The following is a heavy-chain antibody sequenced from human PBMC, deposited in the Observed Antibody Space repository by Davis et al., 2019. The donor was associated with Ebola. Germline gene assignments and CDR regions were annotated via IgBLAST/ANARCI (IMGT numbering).Heavy chain of an antibody. CDR1: GYTFTDYG. CDR3: AIPTSGNFYFDY. CDR2: ISLYNSNT. Sequence: AASVKVSCKPSGYTFTDYGINWVRQAPGQGLEWMGWISLYNSNTNTAEHLQGRITLYIDTSTTTAYMELSSLRTGDTAVYYCAIPTSGNFYFDYWGQGTLVTVSS. J-gene: IGHJ4*02. V-gene: IGHV1-18*01. D-gene: IGHD3-10*01.